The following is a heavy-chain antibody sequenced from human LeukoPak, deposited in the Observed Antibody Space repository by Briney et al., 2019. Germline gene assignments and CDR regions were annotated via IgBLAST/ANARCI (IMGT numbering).Heavy chain of an antibody. CDR2: INSDGSST. J-gene: IGHJ4*02. D-gene: IGHD3-22*01. CDR3: ARAVGYYDSSGYNDY. V-gene: IGHV3-74*01. CDR1: GFAFSSYW. Sequence: GGSLRLSCAASGFAFSSYWMHWVRQAPGKGLVWVSRINSDGSSTSYADSVKGRFTISRDNAKNTLYLQMNSLRAEDTAVYYCARAVGYYDSSGYNDYWGQGTLVTVSS.